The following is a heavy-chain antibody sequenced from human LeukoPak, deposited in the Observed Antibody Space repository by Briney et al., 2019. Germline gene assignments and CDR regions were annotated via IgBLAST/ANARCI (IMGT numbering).Heavy chain of an antibody. Sequence: GGSLRLSCAASGFTVSSKYMSWVRQAPGKGLEWVSVIYIDGGTYYADSVKDRFTISRDNSKNTLLLQMNSLRAEDTAVYYCARGHYSNRLGGQGTLVTVSS. J-gene: IGHJ4*02. V-gene: IGHV3-66*01. D-gene: IGHD2-2*01. CDR2: IYIDGGT. CDR3: ARGHYSNRL. CDR1: GFTVSSKY.